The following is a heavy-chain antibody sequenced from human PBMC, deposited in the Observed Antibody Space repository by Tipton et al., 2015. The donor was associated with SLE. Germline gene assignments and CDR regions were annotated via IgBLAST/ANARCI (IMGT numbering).Heavy chain of an antibody. CDR3: ARVWSGYSSSYFDL. CDR1: GGSNTTYY. J-gene: IGHJ2*01. D-gene: IGHD3-3*01. Sequence: TLSLTCAVSGGSNTTYYWSWIRQSPGKGLEWIGYFYYSGSTKYNPSLKSRVTMSVDTSKNHFSVKLSSVTAADTAIYYCARVWSGYSSSYFDLWGRGTLVTVSS. CDR2: FYYSGST. V-gene: IGHV4-59*01.